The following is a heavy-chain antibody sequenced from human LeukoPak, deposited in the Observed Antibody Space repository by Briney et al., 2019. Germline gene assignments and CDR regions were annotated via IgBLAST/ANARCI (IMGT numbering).Heavy chain of an antibody. CDR3: ARQAVLEQQLVYYFDY. CDR1: GGSISSSSYY. V-gene: IGHV4-39*01. D-gene: IGHD6-13*01. J-gene: IGHJ4*02. CDR2: IYYSRST. Sequence: SETLSLTCTVSGGSISSSSYYWGWIRQPPGTGLEWIGSIYYSRSTYYNPSLKSRVTISVDTSKNQFSLKLSSVTAADTAVYYCARQAVLEQQLVYYFDYWGQGTLVTVSS.